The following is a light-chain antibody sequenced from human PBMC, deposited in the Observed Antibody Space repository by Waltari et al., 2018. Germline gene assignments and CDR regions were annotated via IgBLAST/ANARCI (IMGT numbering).Light chain of an antibody. J-gene: IGLJ2*01. CDR2: SNN. Sequence: QSVLTQPPSASVTTGQQITLSCSGSTSNIGRNPVDLSQHLPGTAPTLLMYSNNLRPSGVPERFYGSKSGSSASLAIFVLQSEDDADYYCAAWDDSLKGVVFGGGTKVTVL. CDR1: TSNIGRNP. CDR3: AAWDDSLKGVV. V-gene: IGLV1-44*01.